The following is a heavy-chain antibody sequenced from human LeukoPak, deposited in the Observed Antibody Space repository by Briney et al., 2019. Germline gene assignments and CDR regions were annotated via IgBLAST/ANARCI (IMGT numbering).Heavy chain of an antibody. D-gene: IGHD3-16*02. Sequence: PGGSLRLSCAASGFTFSSYAMHWVRQAPGKGLEWVAVISYDGSNKYYADSVKGRFTISRDNSKNTLYLQMNSLRAEDTAVYYCARDFDDYVWGSYRPLDYWGQGTLVTVSS. V-gene: IGHV3-30-3*01. CDR2: ISYDGSNK. J-gene: IGHJ4*02. CDR3: ARDFDDYVWGSYRPLDY. CDR1: GFTFSSYA.